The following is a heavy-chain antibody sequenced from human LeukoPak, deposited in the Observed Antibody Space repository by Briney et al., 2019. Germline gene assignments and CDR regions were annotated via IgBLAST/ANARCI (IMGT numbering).Heavy chain of an antibody. Sequence: SETLFLTCTVARGSISSHYCGRLRRPPGGGRVGLGYILDSRPANYSSPFQRRVTISVDTSSNNFSLKTTPASAAVPATYYAGTGKQQLAYDSFDLWGQGTMVSVSS. V-gene: IGHV4-59*11. J-gene: IGHJ3*01. D-gene: IGHD6-13*01. CDR2: ILDSRPA. CDR1: RGSISSHY. CDR3: GTGKQQLAYDSFDL.